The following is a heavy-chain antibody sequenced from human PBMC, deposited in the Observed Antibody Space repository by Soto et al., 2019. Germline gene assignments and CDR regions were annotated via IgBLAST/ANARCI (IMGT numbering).Heavy chain of an antibody. D-gene: IGHD3-10*01. V-gene: IGHV3-72*01. Sequence: EVQLVESGGGLVQPGGSLRLSCAASGFTFSDHYMDWVRQAPGKGLEWVGRTRNKANSYTTEYAASVKGRFTVSREDSKNSVYLQMNSLKTEDTAVYYCASLVIPNAAFSIWGQGTMVTVSS. J-gene: IGHJ3*02. CDR1: GFTFSDHY. CDR3: ASLVIPNAAFSI. CDR2: TRNKANSYTT.